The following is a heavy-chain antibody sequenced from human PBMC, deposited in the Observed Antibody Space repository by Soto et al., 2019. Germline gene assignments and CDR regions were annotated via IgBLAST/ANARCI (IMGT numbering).Heavy chain of an antibody. J-gene: IGHJ4*02. V-gene: IGHV1-69*01. Sequence: QVQLVQSGAEVKKPGSSVKVSCTASGGTFSSYAISWVRQSPGQGLEWMGGIIPIFGTANYAQKFQGRVTITADESTSTAYMELRSLRSEDTAVYYCAREGYTAMGRAAFDYWGQGTLVTVSS. CDR1: GGTFSSYA. D-gene: IGHD5-18*01. CDR2: IIPIFGTA. CDR3: AREGYTAMGRAAFDY.